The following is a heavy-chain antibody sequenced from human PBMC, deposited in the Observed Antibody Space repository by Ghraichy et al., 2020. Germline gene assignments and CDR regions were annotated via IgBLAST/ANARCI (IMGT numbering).Heavy chain of an antibody. CDR3: ARDLLSGLGMD. V-gene: IGHV3-20*04. J-gene: IGHJ4*02. CDR2: INWNGGST. D-gene: IGHD7-27*01. CDR1: GFNFDDYG. Sequence: GGSLRLSCAASGFNFDDYGMSWVRQAPGKGLEWVSSINWNGGSTGYADSVKGRFTISRDNAKHSLYLQMNSLRVEDTALYYCARDLLSGLGMDWGQGTLVTVSS.